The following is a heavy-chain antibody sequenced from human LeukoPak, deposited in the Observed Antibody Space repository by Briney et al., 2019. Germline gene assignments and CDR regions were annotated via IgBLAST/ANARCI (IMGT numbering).Heavy chain of an antibody. CDR1: GFTFSSYG. CDR2: ISGGGGDT. CDR3: AKGGDYYGSGSYIDY. Sequence: PGGSLRLPCAASGFTFSSYGMSWVRQAPGKGLEWVSTISGGGGDTYYADSVKGRFTISRDNSKNTLYLQMNGLRAVDTALYYCAKGGDYYGSGSYIDYWGQGALVTVSS. J-gene: IGHJ4*02. D-gene: IGHD3-10*01. V-gene: IGHV3-23*01.